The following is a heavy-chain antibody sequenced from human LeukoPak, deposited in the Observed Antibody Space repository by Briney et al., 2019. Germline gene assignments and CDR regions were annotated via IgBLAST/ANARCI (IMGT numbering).Heavy chain of an antibody. CDR3: AKLSSYYDFWSGYISFDY. V-gene: IGHV3-23*01. Sequence: GGSLRLSCAASGFTFSNDAMSWVRQAPGKGLEWVSAISGSGGSTYYADSVKGRFTISRDNSKNTLYLQMNSLRAEDTAVYYCAKLSSYYDFWSGYISFDYWGQGTLVTVSS. CDR2: ISGSGGST. J-gene: IGHJ4*02. D-gene: IGHD3-3*01. CDR1: GFTFSNDA.